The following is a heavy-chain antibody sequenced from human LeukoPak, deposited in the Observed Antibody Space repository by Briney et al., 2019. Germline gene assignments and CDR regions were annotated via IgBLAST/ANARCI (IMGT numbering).Heavy chain of an antibody. CDR3: ARVKRVATIPTYDY. D-gene: IGHD5-12*01. Sequence: GGSPRLSCAASGFTFSSYSMNWVRQAPGKGLEWVSSISSSSSYIYYADSVRGRFTISRDNAKNSLYLQTNSLRAEDTAVYYCARVKRVATIPTYDYWGQGTLVTASS. CDR1: GFTFSSYS. V-gene: IGHV3-21*01. CDR2: ISSSSSYI. J-gene: IGHJ4*02.